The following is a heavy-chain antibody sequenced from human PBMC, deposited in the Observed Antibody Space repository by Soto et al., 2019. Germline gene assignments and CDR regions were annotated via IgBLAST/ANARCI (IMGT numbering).Heavy chain of an antibody. CDR2: IIPIFGTA. D-gene: IGHD3-22*01. CDR3: SRARLRITMILVDSDAFDI. J-gene: IGHJ3*02. CDR1: GGTFSSYA. Sequence: SVKVSCKASGGTFSSYAISWVRQAPGQGLEWMGGIIPIFGTANYAQKFQGRVTITADKSTSTAYMELSSLRSEDTAVYYCSRARLRITMILVDSDAFDIWSQGTMVRVSS. V-gene: IGHV1-69*06.